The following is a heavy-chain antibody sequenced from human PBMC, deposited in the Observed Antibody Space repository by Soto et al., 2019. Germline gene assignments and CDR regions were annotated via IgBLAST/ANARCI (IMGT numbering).Heavy chain of an antibody. Sequence: PSETLSLTCTVSGGSISSGDYYWSWIRQPPGKGLEWIGYIYYSGSTYYNPSLKSRVTISVDTSKNQFSLKLSSVTAADTAVYYCARVNYYDSSGYYLGAFDIWGQGTMVTVSS. J-gene: IGHJ3*02. CDR3: ARVNYYDSSGYYLGAFDI. D-gene: IGHD3-22*01. CDR1: GGSISSGDYY. CDR2: IYYSGST. V-gene: IGHV4-30-4*01.